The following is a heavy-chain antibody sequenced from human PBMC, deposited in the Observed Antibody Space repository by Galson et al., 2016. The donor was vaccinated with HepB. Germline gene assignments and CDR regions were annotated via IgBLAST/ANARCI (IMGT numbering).Heavy chain of an antibody. CDR2: INAGNGNT. D-gene: IGHD6-19*01. V-gene: IGHV1-3*01. CDR1: GYTFTSYA. Sequence: SVKVSCKASGYTFTSYAMHWVRQAPGQRLEWMGWINAGNGNTKYSQKFQGRVTITRDTSESTAYMELSSLRSEDTAVYYCARRLGNYYYYGMDVWGQGTTVTVSS. J-gene: IGHJ6*02. CDR3: ARRLGNYYYYGMDV.